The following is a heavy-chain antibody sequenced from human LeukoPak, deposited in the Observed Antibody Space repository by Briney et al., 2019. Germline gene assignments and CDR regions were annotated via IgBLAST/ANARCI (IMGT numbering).Heavy chain of an antibody. CDR3: ARDRFPAFDI. J-gene: IGHJ3*02. CDR1: GGSISSSSYY. Sequence: SETLSLTCTVSGGSISSSSYYWGWIRQPPGKGLEWIGSIYYSGSTYYNPSLKSRVTISVDTSKNQFSLKLSSVTAADTAVYYCARDRFPAFDIWGQGTMVTVSS. V-gene: IGHV4-39*07. CDR2: IYYSGST.